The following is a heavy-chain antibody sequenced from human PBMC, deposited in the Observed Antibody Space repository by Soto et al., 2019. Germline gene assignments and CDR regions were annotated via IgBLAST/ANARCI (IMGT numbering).Heavy chain of an antibody. CDR2: ISSSGSTI. V-gene: IGHV3-11*01. Sequence: QVQLVESGGGLVKPGGYLRLSCAASGYTVSDYYMSWIRQAPGKGLEWVSYISSSGSTIYYADSVKGRFTISRDNAKNSLYLQMNSLRAEDTAVYYCARDIGPLGFLEWLFGFDYWGQGTLVTVSS. J-gene: IGHJ4*02. D-gene: IGHD3-3*01. CDR1: GYTVSDYY. CDR3: ARDIGPLGFLEWLFGFDY.